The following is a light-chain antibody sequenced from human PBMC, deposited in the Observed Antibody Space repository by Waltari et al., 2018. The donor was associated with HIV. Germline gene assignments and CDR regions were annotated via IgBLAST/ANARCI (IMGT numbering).Light chain of an antibody. J-gene: IGLJ3*02. CDR2: RDN. CDR3: QLWDRSTGV. Sequence: SYELTQPLSVSVALGQTARIICGGDNIGSKNVHWYQQRPGQAPVLVIYRDNNRPSGIPGRFSGSKSGNTATLTISRAQAGDEADYHCQLWDRSTGVFGGGTKLTVL. V-gene: IGLV3-9*01. CDR1: NIGSKN.